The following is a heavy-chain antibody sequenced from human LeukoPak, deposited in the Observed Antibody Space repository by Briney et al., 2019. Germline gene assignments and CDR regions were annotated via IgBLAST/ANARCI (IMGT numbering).Heavy chain of an antibody. CDR2: IKQDGSEK. Sequence: GGSLRLSCAASGFTFSRYWMTWVRQAPGKGLEWLAKIKQDGSEKYYVDSVKGRFTISRDNDKNSMYMQMNSLRAEDTAVYYCASLGSCSGGDCFYGMDVWGQGTTVTVSS. J-gene: IGHJ6*02. CDR3: ASLGSCSGGDCFYGMDV. V-gene: IGHV3-7*05. CDR1: GFTFSRYW. D-gene: IGHD2-15*01.